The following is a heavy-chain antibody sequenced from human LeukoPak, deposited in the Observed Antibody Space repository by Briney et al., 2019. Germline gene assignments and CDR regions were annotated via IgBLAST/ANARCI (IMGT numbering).Heavy chain of an antibody. J-gene: IGHJ4*02. CDR3: AKDERNWNYNLASQTYD. V-gene: IGHV3-23*01. CDR1: GFTFSGNA. Sequence: GGSLRLSCAASGFTFSGNAMSWVRQAPGKGLEWVSVISGSGVSTYYADSVKGRFTVSRDNSKNTLYLQMSSLRAEDTAVYYCAKDERNWNYNLASQTYDWGQGTLVTVSS. D-gene: IGHD1-7*01. CDR2: ISGSGVST.